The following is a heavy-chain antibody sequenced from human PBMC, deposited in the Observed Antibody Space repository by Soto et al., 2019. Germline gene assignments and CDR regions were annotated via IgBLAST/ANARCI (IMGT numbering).Heavy chain of an antibody. Sequence: QVQLQESGPGLVKPSQTLSLTCTVSGGSISSGGYYWVWIRQYPEKGLEWIGYIYYSGSTYYNPSLKSRVNMSVDRAQNQFALKLRSVTAADTAVYYCARGVLAFDPWGQGTLVTVSS. D-gene: IGHD2-8*01. J-gene: IGHJ5*02. V-gene: IGHV4-31*03. CDR3: ARGVLAFDP. CDR1: GGSISSGGYY. CDR2: IYYSGST.